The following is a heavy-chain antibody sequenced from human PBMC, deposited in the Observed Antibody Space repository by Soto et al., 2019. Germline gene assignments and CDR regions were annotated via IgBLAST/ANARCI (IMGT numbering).Heavy chain of an antibody. V-gene: IGHV3-33*01. CDR1: GFMFSSYG. Sequence: QVQLVESGGGVVQPGRSLRLSCAASGFMFSSYGMHWVRQAPGKGLAWVAVIWSDGSTKYYADSVKGRFTISRDNSKNTLYLQVDSLRAEDMAVYYCARDQCCGSHSCALDIWGQGTMVTVSS. CDR3: ARDQCCGSHSCALDI. J-gene: IGHJ3*02. CDR2: IWSDGSTK. D-gene: IGHD2-21*01.